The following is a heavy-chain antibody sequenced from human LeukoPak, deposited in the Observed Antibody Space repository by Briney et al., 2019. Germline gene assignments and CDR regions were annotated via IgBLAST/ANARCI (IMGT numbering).Heavy chain of an antibody. CDR1: GGSISSYY. J-gene: IGHJ6*02. V-gene: IGHV4-59*01. Sequence: SETLSLTCTVSGGSISSYYWSWIRQPPGKGLEWIGYIYYSGSTNYNPSLKSRVTISVDTSKNQFSLKLSSVTAADTAVYYCARDNQGGKYYDILTGYYHYYYYYGMDVWGQGTTVTVSS. CDR2: IYYSGST. CDR3: ARDNQGGKYYDILTGYYHYYYYYGMDV. D-gene: IGHD3-9*01.